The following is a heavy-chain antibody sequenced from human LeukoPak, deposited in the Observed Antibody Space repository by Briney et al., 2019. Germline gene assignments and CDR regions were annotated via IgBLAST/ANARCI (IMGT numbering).Heavy chain of an antibody. D-gene: IGHD3-22*01. CDR3: ARIDYDSSGYYSAAGGYYMDV. CDR2: IYHSGST. Sequence: SETLSLTCTVSGYSISSGYYWGWIRQPPGKGLEWIGSIYHSGSTYYNPSLKSRVTISVDTSKNQFSLKLSSVTAADTAVYYCARIDYDSSGYYSAAGGYYMDVWGKGTTVTISS. V-gene: IGHV4-38-2*02. J-gene: IGHJ6*03. CDR1: GYSISSGYY.